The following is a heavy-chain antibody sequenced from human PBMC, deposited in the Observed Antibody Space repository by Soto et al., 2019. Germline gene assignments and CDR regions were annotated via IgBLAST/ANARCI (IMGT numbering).Heavy chain of an antibody. D-gene: IGHD3-9*01. Sequence: SETLSLTCSFSGDSVTSHYLTWIRQSPERGLEWIGYIHYTGCTHYNPSLKSRLTISVDTSKNQFSLKLSSVTAADTAVYYCARIERNRYYDILTGYSENWFDPWGQGTLVTVSS. CDR2: IHYTGCT. CDR1: GDSVTSHY. V-gene: IGHV4-59*02. CDR3: ARIERNRYYDILTGYSENWFDP. J-gene: IGHJ5*02.